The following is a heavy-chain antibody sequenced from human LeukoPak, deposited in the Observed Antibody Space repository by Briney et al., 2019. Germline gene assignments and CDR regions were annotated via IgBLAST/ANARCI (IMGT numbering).Heavy chain of an antibody. CDR1: GFTFSSYW. D-gene: IGHD3-10*01. J-gene: IGHJ4*02. Sequence: GGSLRLSCAASGFTFSSYWMSWVRQAPGKGLEWVANIKQDGSEKYYVDSVKGRFTISRDNAKNSLYLQMNSLRAEDTAVYYCAGYNCYGSGSRVNWGQGTLVTVSS. CDR3: AGYNCYGSGSRVN. V-gene: IGHV3-7*01. CDR2: IKQDGSEK.